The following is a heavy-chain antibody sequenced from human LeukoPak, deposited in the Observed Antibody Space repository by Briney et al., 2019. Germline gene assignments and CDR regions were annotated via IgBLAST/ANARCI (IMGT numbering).Heavy chain of an antibody. CDR2: IIPIFGTA. D-gene: IGHD5-18*01. V-gene: IGHV1-69*05. Sequence: SVKVSCKASGGTFSSYAISWVRQAPGQGLEWMGGIIPIFGTANYAQKFQGRVTITTDESTSTAYMELSSLRSEDTAVYYCARARNGYSYGYRIDYWGQGTLVTVSS. CDR1: GGTFSSYA. CDR3: ARARNGYSYGYRIDY. J-gene: IGHJ4*02.